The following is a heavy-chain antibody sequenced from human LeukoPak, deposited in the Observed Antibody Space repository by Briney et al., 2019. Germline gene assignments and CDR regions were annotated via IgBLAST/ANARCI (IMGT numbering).Heavy chain of an antibody. J-gene: IGHJ4*02. CDR1: GYSFTSYW. Sequence: GESLKISCKGSGYSFTSYWIGCVRQMPGKGLEWMGIIYPGDSDTRYSPSFQGQVTISADKSIRTAYLQWSSLKASDTAMYYCARRTWSRGYCSSTSCPGNFDYWGQGTLVTVSS. CDR2: IYPGDSDT. V-gene: IGHV5-51*01. D-gene: IGHD2-2*01. CDR3: ARRTWSRGYCSSTSCPGNFDY.